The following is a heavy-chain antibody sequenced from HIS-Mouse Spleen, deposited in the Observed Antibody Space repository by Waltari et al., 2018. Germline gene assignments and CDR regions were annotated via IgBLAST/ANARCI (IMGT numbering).Heavy chain of an antibody. V-gene: IGHV1-69*01. J-gene: IGHJ4*02. D-gene: IGHD6-19*01. CDR3: AGDTVAGRRYFDX. CDR1: GGTFSSYA. CDR2: SIPIFGTA. Sequence: QVQLVQSGAEVKKPGSSVKVSCKASGGTFSSYAISWVRQAPGDGLEWVGGSIPIFGTATYAQKFQGRVTITADESTSTAYMELSSLRSKDTAVYYCAGDTVAGRRYFDXWGQGTLVTVSS.